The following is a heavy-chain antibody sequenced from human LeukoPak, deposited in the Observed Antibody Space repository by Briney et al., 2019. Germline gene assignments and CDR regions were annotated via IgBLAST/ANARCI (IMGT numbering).Heavy chain of an antibody. D-gene: IGHD2-2*01. J-gene: IGHJ4*02. Sequence: GGSLRLSCAASGFTFSSYSMNWVRQAPGKGLEWVSSISSSSSYIYYADSVKGRFTISRDNAKNSLYLQMNSLRVEDTAVYYCARDFYEYCSSTSCHSPTGIWGPGTLVTVSS. CDR1: GFTFSSYS. CDR2: ISSSSSYI. CDR3: ARDFYEYCSSTSCHSPTGI. V-gene: IGHV3-21*01.